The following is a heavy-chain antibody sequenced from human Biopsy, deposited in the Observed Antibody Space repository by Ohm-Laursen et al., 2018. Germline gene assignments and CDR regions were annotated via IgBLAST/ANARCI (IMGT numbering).Heavy chain of an antibody. CDR3: ARDLPSSYYYAMDV. Sequence: SDTLSLTCTVSGSSLSTYYWSWIRQPAGKGLEWIGRISSSGSTNYSPSLASRVTFSVDMSKSQFSLKLYSVTAADTAVYYCARDLPSSYYYAMDVWGQGTTVTVSS. J-gene: IGHJ6*02. CDR2: ISSSGST. V-gene: IGHV4-4*07. CDR1: GSSLSTYY.